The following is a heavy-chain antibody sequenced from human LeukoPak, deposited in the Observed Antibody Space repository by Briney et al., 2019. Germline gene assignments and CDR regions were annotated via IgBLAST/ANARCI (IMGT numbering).Heavy chain of an antibody. V-gene: IGHV1-69*04. CDR1: GGTFSSYA. Sequence: SVKVSCKASGGTFSSYAISWVRQAPGQGLEWMGRIIPILDIANYAQKFQGRVTITADKSTSTAYMELSSLRSEDTAVYYCARASPRYSGSYNGAFDIWGQGTMVTVSS. CDR3: ARASPRYSGSYNGAFDI. D-gene: IGHD1-26*01. J-gene: IGHJ3*02. CDR2: IIPILDIA.